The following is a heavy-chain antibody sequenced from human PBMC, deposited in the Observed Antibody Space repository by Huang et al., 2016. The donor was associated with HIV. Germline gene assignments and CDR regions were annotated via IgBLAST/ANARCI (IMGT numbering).Heavy chain of an antibody. V-gene: IGHV5-51*03. D-gene: IGHD5-18*01. J-gene: IGHJ4*02. CDR3: AIHDSNDVTFDD. CDR2: ICPGNSNT. CDR1: GFSFTSYW. Sequence: EVQLVQSGVEVKKPGESLKLSCKGSGFSFTSYWIGWVRQMPGKGLEWMGVICPGNSNTFYSPAVQGQVTISTEKLTRTAYLQWSSLTASDSAMYYCAIHDSNDVTFDDWGQGTLVAVSS.